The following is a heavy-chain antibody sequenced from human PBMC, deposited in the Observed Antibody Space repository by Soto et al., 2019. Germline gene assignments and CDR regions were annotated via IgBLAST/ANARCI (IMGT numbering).Heavy chain of an antibody. CDR2: IYYSGST. Sequence: SETLSLTCTVSGGSISSSSYYWGWIRQPPGKGLEWIGSIYYSGSTYYNPSLKSRVTISVDTAKNQFSLKLSSVTAADTAVYYCARDGGDSGYDDAFDIWGQGTMVTVSS. V-gene: IGHV4-39*07. J-gene: IGHJ3*02. D-gene: IGHD5-12*01. CDR1: GGSISSSSYY. CDR3: ARDGGDSGYDDAFDI.